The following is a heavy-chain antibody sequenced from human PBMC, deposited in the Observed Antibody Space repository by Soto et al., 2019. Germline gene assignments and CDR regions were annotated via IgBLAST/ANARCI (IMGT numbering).Heavy chain of an antibody. Sequence: GASVKVSCKASGGTFSIYAISWVRQAPGQGLEWMGGIIPIFGTATYSQKFQGRVTITRDTSARTVYRELRSLRFDDTATYYCARAWWFAEGYFDFWGQGTPVTVSS. CDR1: GGTFSIYA. J-gene: IGHJ4*02. CDR3: ARAWWFAEGYFDF. CDR2: IIPIFGTA. V-gene: IGHV1-69*06. D-gene: IGHD3-10*01.